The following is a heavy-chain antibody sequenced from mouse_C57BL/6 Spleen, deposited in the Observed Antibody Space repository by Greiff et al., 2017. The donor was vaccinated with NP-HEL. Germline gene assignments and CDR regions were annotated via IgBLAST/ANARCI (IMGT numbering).Heavy chain of an antibody. CDR1: GYTFTSYW. CDR2: IDPSDSYP. J-gene: IGHJ4*01. Sequence: VQLQQPGAELVKPGASVKLSCKASGYTFTSYWMQWVKQRPGQGLEWIGEIDPSDSYPNYNQKFKGKATLTVDTSSSTAYMQLSSLTSEDSAVYYCARDPTAGNAMDYWGQGTSVTVSS. V-gene: IGHV1-50*01. D-gene: IGHD1-2*01. CDR3: ARDPTAGNAMDY.